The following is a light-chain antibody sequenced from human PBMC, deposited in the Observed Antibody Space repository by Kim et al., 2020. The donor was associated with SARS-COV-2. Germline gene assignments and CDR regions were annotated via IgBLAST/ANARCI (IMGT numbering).Light chain of an antibody. V-gene: IGLV2-18*02. CDR1: SSDVGSYNR. J-gene: IGLJ3*02. CDR2: EVS. CDR3: SSYTSSSTWV. Sequence: QSALTQPPSVSGSPGQSVTISCTGTSSDVGSYNRVFWYQQPPGTAPKLMIYEVSNRPSGVPDRFSGSKSGNTASLTISGLQAEDEADYYCSSYTSSSTWVFGGGTQLTVL.